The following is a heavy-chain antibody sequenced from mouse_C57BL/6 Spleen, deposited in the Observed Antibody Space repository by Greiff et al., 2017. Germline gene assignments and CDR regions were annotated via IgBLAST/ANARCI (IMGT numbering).Heavy chain of an antibody. J-gene: IGHJ4*01. CDR1: GFTFSDYG. CDR3: ARRSYYAMDY. Sequence: VKLVESGGGLVKPGGSLKLSCAASGFTFSDYGMHWVRQAPEKGLEWVAYISSGSSTIYYADTVKGRFTISRDNPKNTLFLQMTSLRSEDTAMYYCARRSYYAMDYWGQGTSVTGSS. V-gene: IGHV5-17*01. CDR2: ISSGSSTI.